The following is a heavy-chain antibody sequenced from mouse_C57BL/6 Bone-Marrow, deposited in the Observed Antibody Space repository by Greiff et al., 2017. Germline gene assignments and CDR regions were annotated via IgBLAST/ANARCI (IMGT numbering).Heavy chain of an antibody. Sequence: QVQLQQSGAELVKPGASVKMSCKASGYTFTSYWITWVKQRPGQGLEWIGDIYPGSGSTNYNEKFKSKATLTVDTSSSTAYMQLSSLTSEDSAVYYCARSLDGYYPFAYWGQGTLVTVSA. CDR2: IYPGSGST. J-gene: IGHJ3*01. CDR3: ARSLDGYYPFAY. CDR1: GYTFTSYW. V-gene: IGHV1-55*01. D-gene: IGHD2-3*01.